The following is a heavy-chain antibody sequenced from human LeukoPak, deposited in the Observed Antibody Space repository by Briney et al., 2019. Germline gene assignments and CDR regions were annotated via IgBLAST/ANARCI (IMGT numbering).Heavy chain of an antibody. J-gene: IGHJ1*01. CDR2: ISTSSRT. D-gene: IGHD3-22*01. Sequence: GGYLRLSCAASGLTFSSYAMSWVRQAQGKGLEWVSLISTSSRTHYADSMKGRFTISRDNSRNTLYLQINSLRAEDTAVYYCAKDLDSTGSWPPEYFQHWGQGSLVTVSS. CDR3: AKDLDSTGSWPPEYFQH. V-gene: IGHV3-23*01. CDR1: GLTFSSYA.